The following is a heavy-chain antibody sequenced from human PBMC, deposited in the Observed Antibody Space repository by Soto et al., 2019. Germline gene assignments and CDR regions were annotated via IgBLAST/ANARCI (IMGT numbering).Heavy chain of an antibody. V-gene: IGHV4-61*03. CDR2: IDSSGST. CDR1: DGSVNSGSYY. Sequence: PSETLSLTCSISDGSVNSGSYYWTWTRQPPGKGLEWIGYIDSSGSTNYNPSLKSRVTISADRSKNDFSLKVNSVTAADTAVYYCARDSWAYFDCWGPGTLVTVS. CDR3: ARDSWAYFDC. J-gene: IGHJ4*02. D-gene: IGHD1-26*01.